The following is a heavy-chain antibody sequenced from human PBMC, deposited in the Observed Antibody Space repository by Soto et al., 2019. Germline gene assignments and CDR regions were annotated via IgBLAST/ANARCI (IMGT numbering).Heavy chain of an antibody. J-gene: IGHJ4*02. V-gene: IGHV3-30-3*01. CDR1: GFTFSSYA. D-gene: IGHD2-8*02. Sequence: QVQLVESGGGVVQPGRSLRLSCAASGFTFSSYAMHWVRQAPGKGLEWVAIISYDGSNKYYADSVKGRFTISRENSKNTLYLQMNRMRAEDTAEYYWAGEYAAIGIAGTGDYWGQGTLVTVSS. CDR2: ISYDGSNK. CDR3: AGEYAAIGIAGTGDY.